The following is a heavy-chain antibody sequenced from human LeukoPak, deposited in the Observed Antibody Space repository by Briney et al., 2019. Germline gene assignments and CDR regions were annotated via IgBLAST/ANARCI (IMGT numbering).Heavy chain of an antibody. V-gene: IGHV1-2*02. CDR1: GYTFTGYY. D-gene: IGHD3-22*01. CDR2: INPNSGAT. J-gene: IGHJ4*02. CDR3: ATNYDGSGYHFVY. Sequence: GASVKVSCKASGYTFTGYYMHWVRQAPGQGLEWMGWINPNSGATNYAQNFQGRVTMTRDTSISTAYMELSRLRSDDTAVFYCATNYDGSGYHFVYWGQGTLVTVSS.